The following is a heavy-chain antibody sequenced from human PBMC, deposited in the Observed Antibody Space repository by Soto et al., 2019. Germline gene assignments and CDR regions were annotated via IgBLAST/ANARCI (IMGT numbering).Heavy chain of an antibody. CDR3: ACSYDNWAGGDVYYI. CDR2: IYPGDSDT. D-gene: IGHD3-9*01. J-gene: IGHJ3*02. V-gene: IGHV5-51*01. Sequence: GESLKISSKGSAYSLTTYWIGWVLQMPGKGLEWMGIIYPGDSDTRYSPSFQGQVTISADKSISTAYQQWSSLKASDTAMYYCACSYDNWAGGDVYYIWGQGS. CDR1: AYSLTTYW.